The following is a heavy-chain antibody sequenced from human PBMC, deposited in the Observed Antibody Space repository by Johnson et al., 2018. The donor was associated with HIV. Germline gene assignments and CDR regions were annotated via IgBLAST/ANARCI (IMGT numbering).Heavy chain of an antibody. Sequence: VQLVESGGGLVQPGGSLRLSCAGSGFTVSRNYMSWVRQAPGKGLEWVANIKQDGSEKYYADSVKGRFTISRDNAKNSLYLQMNSLRAEDTAVYYCESGWGIVVSDAFDIWGQGTMVTVSS. CDR2: IKQDGSEK. V-gene: IGHV3-7*01. CDR1: GFTVSRNY. J-gene: IGHJ3*02. D-gene: IGHD6-19*01. CDR3: ESGWGIVVSDAFDI.